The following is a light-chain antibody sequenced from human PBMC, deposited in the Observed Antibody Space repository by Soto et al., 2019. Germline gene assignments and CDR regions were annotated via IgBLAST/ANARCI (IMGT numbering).Light chain of an antibody. CDR1: SSDVGGYNY. CDR2: EVN. Sequence: QSALTQPPSASGSPGQSVAISCTGTSSDVGGYNYVSWYQQHPGKAPKLMIYEVNKRPSGVPDRFSGSKSGNTASLTVSGLQAEDEADYYCQSFDGSLSGYVFGTGTKVTVL. V-gene: IGLV2-8*01. J-gene: IGLJ1*01. CDR3: QSFDGSLSGYV.